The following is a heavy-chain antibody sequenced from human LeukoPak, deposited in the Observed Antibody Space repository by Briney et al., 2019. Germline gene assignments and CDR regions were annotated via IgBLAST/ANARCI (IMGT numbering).Heavy chain of an antibody. CDR3: ARRESLAYSSTWYYFDY. D-gene: IGHD6-13*01. V-gene: IGHV4-38-2*02. J-gene: IGHJ4*02. Sequence: PSETLSLTCTVSGYSISSGYYWGWIRQPPGKGLEWIGSIYYGGSTYYNPSLKSRVTISGDTSKSQFSLNLSSVTAADTAVYYCARRESLAYSSTWYYFDYWGQGTLVTVSS. CDR2: IYYGGST. CDR1: GYSISSGYY.